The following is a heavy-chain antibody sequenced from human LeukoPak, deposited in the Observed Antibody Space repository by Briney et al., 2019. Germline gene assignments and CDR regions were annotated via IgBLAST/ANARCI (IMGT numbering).Heavy chain of an antibody. J-gene: IGHJ3*02. V-gene: IGHV3-20*04. CDR1: GFTFDDYG. CDR2: INWNGGST. D-gene: IGHD1-26*01. Sequence: GGSLRLSCAASGFTFDDYGMSWVRQAPGKGLEWVSGINWNGGSTGYADSVKGRFTISRDNAKNSLYLQMNSLRAEDMALYYCAKGARGLLGYPDAFDIWGQGTMVTVSS. CDR3: AKGARGLLGYPDAFDI.